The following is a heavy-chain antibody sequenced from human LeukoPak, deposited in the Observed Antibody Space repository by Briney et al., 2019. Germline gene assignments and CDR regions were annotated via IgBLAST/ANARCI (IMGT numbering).Heavy chain of an antibody. CDR2: IYYSGST. J-gene: IGHJ4*02. V-gene: IGHV4-59*01. D-gene: IGHD4-11*01. CDR1: GGSISSYY. Sequence: SETLSLTCTVSGGSISSYYWSWIRQPPGKGLEWIGYIYYSGSTNYNPSLKSRVTISVDMSKSQFSLKLSSVTAADTAVYYCARESMTTLDYWGQGTLVTVSS. CDR3: ARESMTTLDY.